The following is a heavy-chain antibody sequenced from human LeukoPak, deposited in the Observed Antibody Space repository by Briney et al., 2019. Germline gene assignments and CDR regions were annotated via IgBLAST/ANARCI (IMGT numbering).Heavy chain of an antibody. CDR3: ARRIDYGDFGGGFDY. Sequence: SVKVSCEASGGTFSSYAISWVRQAPGQGLEWMGRIIPILGIANYAQKFQGRVTITADKSTSTAYMELSSLRSEDTAVYYCARRIDYGDFGGGFDYWGQGTLVTVSS. J-gene: IGHJ4*02. V-gene: IGHV1-69*04. CDR2: IIPILGIA. D-gene: IGHD4-17*01. CDR1: GGTFSSYA.